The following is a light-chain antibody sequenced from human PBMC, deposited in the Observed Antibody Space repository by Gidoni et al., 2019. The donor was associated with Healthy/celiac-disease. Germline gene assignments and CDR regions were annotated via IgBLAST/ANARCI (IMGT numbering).Light chain of an antibody. Sequence: IQMTQSPSTLSASVGDRVTITCRASQSISSLLAWYQQKPGKAPKLLIYKASSLESGVPSRFSGSGSGTEFTLTISSLQPDDFATYYCQQYNSYSWTFGQGTKVEIK. V-gene: IGKV1-5*03. CDR2: KAS. J-gene: IGKJ1*01. CDR3: QQYNSYSWT. CDR1: QSISSL.